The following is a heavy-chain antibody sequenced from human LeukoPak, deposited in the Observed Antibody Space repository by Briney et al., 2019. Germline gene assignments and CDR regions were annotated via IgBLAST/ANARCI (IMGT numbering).Heavy chain of an antibody. J-gene: IGHJ6*03. CDR1: GYSFSDYA. V-gene: IGHV1-2*06. Sequence: ASVKVSCKSSGYSFSDYAMHWVRQAPGQGLEWMGRIISNSGDTSYAQKFQGRVTMTRDTSISTAYMELSRLRSDDTAVYYCARVAPGGYDFHYYYYYMDVWGKGTTVTVSS. D-gene: IGHD5-12*01. CDR3: ARVAPGGYDFHYYYYYMDV. CDR2: IISNSGDT.